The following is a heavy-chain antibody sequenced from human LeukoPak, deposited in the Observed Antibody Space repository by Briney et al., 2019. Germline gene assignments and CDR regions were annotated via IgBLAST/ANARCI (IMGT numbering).Heavy chain of an antibody. V-gene: IGHV4-34*01. CDR3: ARANALEYYYGSGSYSDWYFDL. Sequence: SSETLSLTCTVSGASSNSHYWSWIRQPPGKGLEWIGEINHSGSTNYNPSLKSRVTISVDTSKNQFSLKLSSVTAADTAVYYCARANALEYYYGSGSYSDWYFDLWGRGTLVTVSS. J-gene: IGHJ2*01. CDR1: GASSNSHY. CDR2: INHSGST. D-gene: IGHD3-10*01.